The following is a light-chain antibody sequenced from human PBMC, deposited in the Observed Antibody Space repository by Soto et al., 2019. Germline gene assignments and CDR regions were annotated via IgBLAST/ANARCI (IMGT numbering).Light chain of an antibody. Sequence: DIQMTQSPSTLSASVGDRVTITCRASQSISGWLAWYQQKPGKAPKLLMYKASSLESGVPSKFSGSGSGTEFTLTISSLQPDDFATYYCQQYNSYPYTFGQGTKLEIK. CDR2: KAS. J-gene: IGKJ2*01. CDR3: QQYNSYPYT. V-gene: IGKV1-5*03. CDR1: QSISGW.